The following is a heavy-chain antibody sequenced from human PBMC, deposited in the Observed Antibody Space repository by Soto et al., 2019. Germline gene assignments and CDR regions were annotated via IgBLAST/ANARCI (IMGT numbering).Heavy chain of an antibody. Sequence: QVQLVQSGAEVKKPGASVKVSCKASGYTFTSYDINWVRQATGQGLEWMGWMNPNSGNTGYAQKFQGRVTMTRNTSMSTDYMELGILRSEDTAVYYCATVVTRYYYYGMDVLGQGTTVTVFS. J-gene: IGHJ6*02. CDR3: ATVVTRYYYYGMDV. D-gene: IGHD2-21*02. CDR1: GYTFTSYD. CDR2: MNPNSGNT. V-gene: IGHV1-8*01.